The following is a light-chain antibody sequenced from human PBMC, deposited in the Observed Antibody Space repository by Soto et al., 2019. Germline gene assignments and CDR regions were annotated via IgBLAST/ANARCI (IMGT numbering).Light chain of an antibody. CDR3: QEHYSAPPVA. Sequence: DIQMTQSPSSLSASVGDRVTITCRASQDIDHSLAWYQQKPGKVPKLLIYSASTLQSGVPSRFSGSGSGTDFTLTITSLQPEDVATYYCQEHYSAPPVAFGPGTKVDV. CDR2: SAS. V-gene: IGKV1-27*01. J-gene: IGKJ3*01. CDR1: QDIDHS.